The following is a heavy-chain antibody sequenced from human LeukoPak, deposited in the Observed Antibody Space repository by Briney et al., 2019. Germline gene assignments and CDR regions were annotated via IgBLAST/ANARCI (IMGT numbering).Heavy chain of an antibody. J-gene: IGHJ5*02. Sequence: GESLKISCKGSGYSFTSYWIGWVRQMPGKGLDWMGIIYPGDSDTRYSPSFQGQVTISADKSISTAYLQWSSLKASDTAMYYCARLDSSGYYYLNWFDPWGQGTLVTVSS. D-gene: IGHD3-22*01. CDR3: ARLDSSGYYYLNWFDP. V-gene: IGHV5-51*01. CDR2: IYPGDSDT. CDR1: GYSFTSYW.